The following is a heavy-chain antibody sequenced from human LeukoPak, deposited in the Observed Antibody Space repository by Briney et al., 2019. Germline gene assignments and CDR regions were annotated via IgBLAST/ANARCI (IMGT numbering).Heavy chain of an antibody. CDR3: AKEVSSGWKTHPFDY. CDR2: IYYSGST. D-gene: IGHD6-19*01. CDR1: GGSISSYY. Sequence: PSETLSLTCTVSGGSISSYYWSWIRQPPGKGLEWIGYIYYSGSTNYNPSLKSRVTISVDTSKNQFSLKLSSVTAADTAVYYCAKEVSSGWKTHPFDYWGQGTLVTVSS. J-gene: IGHJ4*02. V-gene: IGHV4-59*01.